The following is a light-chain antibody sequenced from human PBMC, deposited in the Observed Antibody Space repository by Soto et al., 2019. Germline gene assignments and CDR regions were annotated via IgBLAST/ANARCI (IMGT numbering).Light chain of an antibody. J-gene: IGLJ1*01. CDR3: SSYTFSTTLV. Sequence: QSVLTQPASVSGSPGQSSTISCTGTSSDLGGYNYVSWYQQHPGKAPKLMIYEVSNRPSGVSNRFSGSKSGNTASLTISGLQAEDEADYYCSSYTFSTTLVFGTGTKVTVL. CDR2: EVS. V-gene: IGLV2-14*01. CDR1: SSDLGGYNY.